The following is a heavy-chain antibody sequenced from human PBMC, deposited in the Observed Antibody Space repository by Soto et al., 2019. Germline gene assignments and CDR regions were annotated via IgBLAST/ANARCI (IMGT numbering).Heavy chain of an antibody. D-gene: IGHD3-3*01. CDR3: ARTRFELRFLEWLSQGGYYYGMDV. V-gene: IGHV6-1*01. CDR1: GDSVSSNSAA. J-gene: IGHJ6*02. Sequence: SQTLSLTCAISGDSVSSNSAAWNWIRQSPSRGLEWLGRTYYRSKWYNDYAVSVKSRITINPDTSKNQFSLQLNSVTPEDTAVYYCARTRFELRFLEWLSQGGYYYGMDVWGQGTTVTVSS. CDR2: TYYRSKWYN.